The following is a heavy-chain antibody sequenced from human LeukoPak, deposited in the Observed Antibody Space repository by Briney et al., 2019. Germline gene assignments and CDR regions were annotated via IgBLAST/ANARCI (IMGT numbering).Heavy chain of an antibody. J-gene: IGHJ3*02. Sequence: SETLSLTCTVSGGSISSNNYYWGWIRQPPGKGLEWIGTIYYSGGTYYNPSLKSRVTISVDTSKNQFSLKLSSVTAADTAVYYCARHAVTATDAFDIWGQGTMVTVSS. CDR1: GGSISSNNYY. V-gene: IGHV4-39*01. CDR2: IYYSGGT. D-gene: IGHD2-21*02. CDR3: ARHAVTATDAFDI.